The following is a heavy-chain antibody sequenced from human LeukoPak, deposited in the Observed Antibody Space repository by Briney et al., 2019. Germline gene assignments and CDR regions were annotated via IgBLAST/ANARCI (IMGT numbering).Heavy chain of an antibody. CDR3: ASSLAANDLLDY. V-gene: IGHV4-4*07. CDR1: GGSISSYY. J-gene: IGHJ4*02. Sequence: SPSETLSLTCTVSGGSISSYYWSWIRQPAGTALEWIGRIYTSGTITYNPSLKSRVTMSVDTSKNQFSLKLSSVTAADTAVYYCASSLAANDLLDYWGQGTLVTVSS. D-gene: IGHD2-15*01. CDR2: IYTSGTI.